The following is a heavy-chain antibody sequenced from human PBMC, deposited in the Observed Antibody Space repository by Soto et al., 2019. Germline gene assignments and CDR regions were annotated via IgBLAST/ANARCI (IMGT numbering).Heavy chain of an antibody. CDR2: INPSGGST. Sequence: GASVKVSCKASGYTFTSYYMHWVRQAPGQGLEWMGIINPSGGSTSYAQKFQGRVTMTRDTSTSTVYMELSSLRSEDTAVYYCARDTSIRNYYDSSGPNSDYYYGMDVWGQGTTVTVSS. CDR3: ARDTSIRNYYDSSGPNSDYYYGMDV. V-gene: IGHV1-46*01. CDR1: GYTFTSYY. D-gene: IGHD3-22*01. J-gene: IGHJ6*02.